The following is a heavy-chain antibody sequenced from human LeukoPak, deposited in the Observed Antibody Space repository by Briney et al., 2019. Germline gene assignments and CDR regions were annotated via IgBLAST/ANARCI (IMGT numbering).Heavy chain of an antibody. CDR1: GFTFDDYA. J-gene: IGHJ6*04. CDR3: AGLGITMIGGV. Sequence: GGSLRLSCAASGFTFDDYAMHWVRQAPGKGLEWVSGISWNSGSIGYADSVKGRFTISRDNAKNSLYLQMNSLRAEDTAVYYFAGLGITMIGGVWGKGTTVTISS. D-gene: IGHD3-10*02. CDR2: ISWNSGSI. V-gene: IGHV3-9*01.